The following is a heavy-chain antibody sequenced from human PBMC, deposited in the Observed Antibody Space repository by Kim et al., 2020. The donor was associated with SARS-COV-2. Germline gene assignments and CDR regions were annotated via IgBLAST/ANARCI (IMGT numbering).Heavy chain of an antibody. D-gene: IGHD2-15*01. Sequence: SETLSLTCTVSGGSISSYYWSWIRQPPGKGLEWIGYIYYSGSTNYNPSLKSRVTISVDTSKNQFSLKLSSVTAADTAVYYCARAAGIVASYGMDVWGQGTTVTVSS. V-gene: IGHV4-59*13. CDR1: GGSISSYY. CDR3: ARAAGIVASYGMDV. J-gene: IGHJ6*02. CDR2: IYYSGST.